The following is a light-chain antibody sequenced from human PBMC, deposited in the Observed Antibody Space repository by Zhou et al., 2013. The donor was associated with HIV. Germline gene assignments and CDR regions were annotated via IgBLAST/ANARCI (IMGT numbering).Light chain of an antibody. Sequence: DIQMTQSPSTLSASVGDRVTITCRASQSISSWLAWYQQKPGKAPKLLINAATSLQSGVPSRFSGHDSGTHFTLTISRLEPEDFAVYYCQHYGVSPYTFGPGTKLEI. J-gene: IGKJ2*01. CDR3: QHYGVSPYT. V-gene: IGKV1-5*01. CDR2: AAT. CDR1: QSISSW.